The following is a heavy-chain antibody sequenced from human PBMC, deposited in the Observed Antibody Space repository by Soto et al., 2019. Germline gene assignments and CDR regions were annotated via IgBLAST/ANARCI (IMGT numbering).Heavy chain of an antibody. CDR1: GGSISSYY. CDR2: IYYSGST. J-gene: IGHJ6*02. V-gene: IGHV4-59*12. D-gene: IGHD3-16*01. Sequence: SETLSLTCTVSGGSISSYYWSWIRQPPGNGLEWIGYIYYSGSTNYNPSLKSRVTISVDTSKNQFSLKLSSVTAADTAVYYCARVAPWVQYGMDVWGQGTTVTVSS. CDR3: ARVAPWVQYGMDV.